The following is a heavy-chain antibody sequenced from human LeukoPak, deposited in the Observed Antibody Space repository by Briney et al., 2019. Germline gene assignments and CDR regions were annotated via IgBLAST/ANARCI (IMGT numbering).Heavy chain of an antibody. CDR1: GGSISSYY. D-gene: IGHD4-11*01. J-gene: IGHJ5*02. CDR3: ARMDYSQGSEFDP. Sequence: SETLSLTCTVSGGSISSYYWSWIRQPPGKGLEWIGYNYYSGSTNYNPSLKSRVTISVDTSKNQFSLKLSSVTAADTAVYYCARMDYSQGSEFDPWGQGTLVTVSS. CDR2: NYYSGST. V-gene: IGHV4-59*01.